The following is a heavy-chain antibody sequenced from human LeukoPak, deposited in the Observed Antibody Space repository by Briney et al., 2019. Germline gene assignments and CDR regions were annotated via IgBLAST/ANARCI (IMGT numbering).Heavy chain of an antibody. CDR1: GGSISSSGYY. D-gene: IGHD2-2*01. V-gene: IGHV4-39*02. CDR3: ARPGYCSSASCGPLDY. CDR2: IYYSGST. Sequence: PSETLSLTCTVSGGSISSSGYYWGWIRQPPGKGLEWIGNIYYSGSTYYNSSLKSRVTISVDTSKNHFSLKLNSVTAADTALYYCARPGYCSSASCGPLDYWGQGTLVTVSS. J-gene: IGHJ4*02.